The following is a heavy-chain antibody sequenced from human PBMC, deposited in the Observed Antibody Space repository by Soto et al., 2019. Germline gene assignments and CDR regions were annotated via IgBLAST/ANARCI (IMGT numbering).Heavy chain of an antibody. CDR1: GFTFSSYS. Sequence: EVQLVESGGGXXXXXXSLRLSCAASGFTFSSYSMNWVRQAPGKGLEWVSSISSSSSYIYYADSVKGRFTISRDNAKNSLYLQMNSLIAEDTAVYYCARDPYYDILTGYPQGYWGQGTLVTVSS. D-gene: IGHD3-9*01. J-gene: IGHJ4*02. CDR3: ARDPYYDILTGYPQGY. V-gene: IGHV3-21*01. CDR2: ISSSSSYI.